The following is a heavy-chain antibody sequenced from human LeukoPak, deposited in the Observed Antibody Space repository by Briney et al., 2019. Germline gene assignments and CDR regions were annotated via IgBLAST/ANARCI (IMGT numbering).Heavy chain of an antibody. CDR3: ARDPYYDILTGYSRLVNYYFDY. V-gene: IGHV3-21*01. CDR2: ISSSSSYI. D-gene: IGHD3-9*01. Sequence: GGSLRLSCAASGFTFSSYSMNWVRQAPGKGLEWVSSISSSSSYIYYADSVKVRFTISRDNAKNSLCLQMNSLRAEDTAVYYCARDPYYDILTGYSRLVNYYFDYWGQGTLVTVSS. J-gene: IGHJ4*02. CDR1: GFTFSSYS.